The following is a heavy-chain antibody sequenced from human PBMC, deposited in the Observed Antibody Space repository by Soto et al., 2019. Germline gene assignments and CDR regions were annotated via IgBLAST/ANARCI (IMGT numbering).Heavy chain of an antibody. CDR3: PRLIAVSGLIDY. V-gene: IGHV1-3*01. CDR1: GYTFTTYA. J-gene: IGHJ4*02. D-gene: IGHD6-19*01. CDR2: INVGNGNT. Sequence: QVQLVQSGAEVKKPGASVKVSCKASGYTFTTYAMHWVRQAPGQRLEWMGWINVGNGNTKYSQKFQGRVTITRDSSAGPADMEGNSLRSECTAAECFPRLIAVSGLIDYWGQGTLVTASS.